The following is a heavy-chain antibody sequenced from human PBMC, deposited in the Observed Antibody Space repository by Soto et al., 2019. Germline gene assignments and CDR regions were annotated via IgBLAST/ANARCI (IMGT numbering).Heavy chain of an antibody. V-gene: IGHV3-33*01. CDR1: GFTFSSYG. CDR3: ARAVTVVAATPTKWFDP. Sequence: GGSLRLSCAASGFTFSSYGMHWVRQAPGKGLEWVAVIWYDGSNKYYADSVKGRFTISRDNSKNTLYLQMNSLRAEDTAVYYCARAVTVVAATPTKWFDPWGQATLVTV. J-gene: IGHJ5*02. D-gene: IGHD2-15*01. CDR2: IWYDGSNK.